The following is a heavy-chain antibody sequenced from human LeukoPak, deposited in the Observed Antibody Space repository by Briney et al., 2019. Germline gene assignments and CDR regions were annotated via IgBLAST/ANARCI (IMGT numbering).Heavy chain of an antibody. J-gene: IGHJ4*02. Sequence: ASVKVSCKASRYTFTAYWMHWVRQAPGQGLEWMGWIDPTSGGTNYAQKFQGRVTMTRDTSIGTAYMELSRLTSDDTAVYYCATVAAGMGWGQGTLVTVSS. CDR3: ATVAAGMG. D-gene: IGHD6-13*01. CDR2: IDPTSGGT. V-gene: IGHV1-2*02. CDR1: RYTFTAYW.